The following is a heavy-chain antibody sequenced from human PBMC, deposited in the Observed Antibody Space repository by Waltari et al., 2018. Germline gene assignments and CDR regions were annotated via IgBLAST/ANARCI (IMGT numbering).Heavy chain of an antibody. CDR1: GGSFSGYY. CDR3: ARHSSGWYYFDY. J-gene: IGHJ4*02. Sequence: QVQLQQWGAGLLKPSETLSLTCAVYGGSFSGYYWSWPRQPPGKGLEWIGEINHSGRTYYNPSLKSRVTISVDTSKNQFSLKLSSVTAADTAVYYCARHSSGWYYFDYWGQGTLVTVSS. D-gene: IGHD6-19*01. CDR2: INHSGRT. V-gene: IGHV4-34*01.